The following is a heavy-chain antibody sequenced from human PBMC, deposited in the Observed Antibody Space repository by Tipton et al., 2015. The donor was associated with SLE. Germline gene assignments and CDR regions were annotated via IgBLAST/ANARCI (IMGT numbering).Heavy chain of an antibody. CDR3: TRDEPDGDSSGIPGDF. D-gene: IGHD3-22*01. V-gene: IGHV4-39*07. CDR2: VYYSGST. Sequence: TLSLTCTVSGGSISSGSYYWSWIRQPPGKGLEWIGSVYYSGSTYYNPSLKSRVTISVDTSKKQFSLKLNSVTAADTAVYYCTRDEPDGDSSGIPGDFWGQGTLVTVSS. J-gene: IGHJ4*02. CDR1: GGSISSGSYY.